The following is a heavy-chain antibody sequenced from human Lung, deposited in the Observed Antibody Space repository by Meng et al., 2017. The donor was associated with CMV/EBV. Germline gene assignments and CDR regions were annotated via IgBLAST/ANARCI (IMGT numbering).Heavy chain of an antibody. D-gene: IGHD3-3*01. CDR3: ARDYLIVGILEWLPFQRPSSNYYYYYGMDV. Sequence: ESLKISXAASGLTFSSYSMNWVRQAPGKGLEWVSSISSSSSYIYYADSVKGRFTISRDNAKNSLYLQMNSLRAEDTAVYYCARDYLIVGILEWLPFQRPSSNYYYYYGMDVWGQGTTVTVSS. CDR1: GLTFSSYS. J-gene: IGHJ6*02. V-gene: IGHV3-21*01. CDR2: ISSSSSYI.